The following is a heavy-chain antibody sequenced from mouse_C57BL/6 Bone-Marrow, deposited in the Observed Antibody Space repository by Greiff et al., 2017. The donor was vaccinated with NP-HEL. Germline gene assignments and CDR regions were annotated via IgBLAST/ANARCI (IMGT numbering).Heavy chain of an antibody. CDR3: ARYGSSYTWFAY. J-gene: IGHJ3*01. CDR1: GYTFTSYG. Sequence: VKLMESGAELARPGASVKLSCKASGYTFTSYGISWVKQRTGQGLEWIGEIYPRSGNTYYNEKFKGKATLTADKSSSTAYMELRSLTSEDSAVYFCARYGSSYTWFAYWGQGTLVTVSA. V-gene: IGHV1-81*01. D-gene: IGHD1-1*01. CDR2: IYPRSGNT.